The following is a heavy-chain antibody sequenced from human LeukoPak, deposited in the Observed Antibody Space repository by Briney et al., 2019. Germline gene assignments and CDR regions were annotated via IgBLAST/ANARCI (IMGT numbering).Heavy chain of an antibody. J-gene: IGHJ4*02. Sequence: SETLSLTCTVSGGSISSGSYYWSWIRQPAGKGLEWIGRIYTSGSTNYNPSLKSRVTISVDTSKNQFSLKLSSVTAADTAVYYCARDLYGDGYNYGLFDYWGQGTLVTVSS. CDR1: GGSISSGSYY. V-gene: IGHV4-61*02. CDR3: ARDLYGDGYNYGLFDY. CDR2: IYTSGST. D-gene: IGHD5-24*01.